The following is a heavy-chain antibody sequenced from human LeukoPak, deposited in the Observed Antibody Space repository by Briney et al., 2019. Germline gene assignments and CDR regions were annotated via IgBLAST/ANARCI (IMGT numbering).Heavy chain of an antibody. CDR2: ISSDSTYK. Sequence: AGSLRLSCAISGFTFTAHSMKWVCEAPGKGLEWVSFISSDSTYKYYGDSVKGRFTIPRDNANVYLQMNSLRAEDTATYHCAREYDSKGRFDNWGQGTLVTVSS. J-gene: IGHJ4*02. D-gene: IGHD3-22*01. CDR1: GFTFTAHS. V-gene: IGHV3-21*01. CDR3: AREYDSKGRFDN.